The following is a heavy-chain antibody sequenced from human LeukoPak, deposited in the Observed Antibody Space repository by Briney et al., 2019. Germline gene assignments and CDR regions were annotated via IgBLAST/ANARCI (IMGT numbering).Heavy chain of an antibody. V-gene: IGHV1-8*01. D-gene: IGHD2/OR15-2a*01. Sequence: ASVKVSCKASGYTFTSYDINWVRQATGQGLEWMGWMNPNSGNTGYAQKFQGRVTMTRNTSISTAYMELSSLRSEDTAVYYCARDETNMEAFDIWGQGTMGTVSS. CDR3: ARDETNMEAFDI. J-gene: IGHJ3*02. CDR2: MNPNSGNT. CDR1: GYTFTSYD.